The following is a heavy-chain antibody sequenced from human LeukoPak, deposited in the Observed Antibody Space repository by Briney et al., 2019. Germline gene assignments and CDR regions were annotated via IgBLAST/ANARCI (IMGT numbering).Heavy chain of an antibody. CDR2: IYYSGST. CDR1: GGSISSSSYY. Sequence: SETLSLTCTVSGGSISSSSYYWGWIRQPPGKGLEWIGSIYYSGSTYYNPSLKSRVTISVDTSKNQFSLKVSSVTAADTAMYYCARGNSCSSVSCYSNYYYYYMDVWGKGTTVTVSS. J-gene: IGHJ6*03. V-gene: IGHV4-39*01. D-gene: IGHD2-2*02. CDR3: ARGNSCSSVSCYSNYYYYYMDV.